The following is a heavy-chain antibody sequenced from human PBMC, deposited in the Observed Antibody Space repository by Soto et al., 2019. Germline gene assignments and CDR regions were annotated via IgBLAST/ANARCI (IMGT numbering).Heavy chain of an antibody. D-gene: IGHD4-17*01. V-gene: IGHV1-18*01. Sequence: QVQMVQSGAEVKKTGASVRVSCKTSGYTFTTFGINWVRQAPGQGLEWMGCLTAYDGKRNFAQKFQDRLTMTMDITTSTGYRELSGLKSYDTAVYFCARGLTYGDFDYWGRGTQVAVSS. CDR2: LTAYDGKR. CDR3: ARGLTYGDFDY. CDR1: GYTFTTFG. J-gene: IGHJ4*02.